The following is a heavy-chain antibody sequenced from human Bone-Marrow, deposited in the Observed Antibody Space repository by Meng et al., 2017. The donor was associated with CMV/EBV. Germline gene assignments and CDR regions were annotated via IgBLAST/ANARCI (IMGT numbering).Heavy chain of an antibody. V-gene: IGHV3-30*02. J-gene: IGHJ4*02. CDR1: GFTFSSYA. CDR3: AKRELFWSGYHDD. CDR2: IRFDGTNK. Sequence: GESLKISCAASGFTFSSYAMHWVRQAPGKGLEWVANIRFDGTNKYHADSVKGRFTISRDNSKNTLYLQMNSLRAEDTAVYYCAKRELFWSGYHDDWGQGTLVTVSS. D-gene: IGHD3-3*02.